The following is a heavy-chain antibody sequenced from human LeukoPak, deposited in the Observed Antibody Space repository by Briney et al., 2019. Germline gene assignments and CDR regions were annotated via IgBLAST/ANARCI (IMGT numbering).Heavy chain of an antibody. V-gene: IGHV1-2*02. J-gene: IGHJ4*02. CDR3: AREEVIATAGPTLDY. CDR1: GYTCTAYY. CDR2: INPNSGGT. Sequence: SVKVSCKASGYTCTAYYMHWMRRAPGQGLEWLGWINPNSGGTNYAQKFQGRVSMTRDTSISTAYMELSRLRADDTAVFYCAREEVIATAGPTLDYWGQGALVTVSS. D-gene: IGHD6-13*01.